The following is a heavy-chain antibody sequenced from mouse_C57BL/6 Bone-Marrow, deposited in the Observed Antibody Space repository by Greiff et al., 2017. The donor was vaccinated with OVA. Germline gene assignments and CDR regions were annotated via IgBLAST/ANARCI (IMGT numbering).Heavy chain of an antibody. CDR3: TTQTGTGYFDV. CDR1: GFNIKDDY. Sequence: VQLQQSGAELVRPGASVKLSCTASGFNIKDDYMHWVKQRPEQGLEWIGWIDPENGDTEYASKFQGKATITADKSSNTAYLQLSSLTSEDTAVYYCTTQTGTGYFDVWGTGTTVTVSS. D-gene: IGHD4-1*01. V-gene: IGHV14-4*01. CDR2: IDPENGDT. J-gene: IGHJ1*03.